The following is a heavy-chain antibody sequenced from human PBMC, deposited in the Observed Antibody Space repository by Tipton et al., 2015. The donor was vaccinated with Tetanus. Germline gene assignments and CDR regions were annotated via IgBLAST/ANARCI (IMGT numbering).Heavy chain of an antibody. J-gene: IGHJ4*02. Sequence: GLVKPSQTLSLTCTVSGGSISGGRYYWSWIRQRPGKGLEWIGDIYSSGSTYSDPSLKGRVTISVDTSKNQFSLRLNSVTAADTAVYYCARDQARGARGWNYFDYWGLGTLVTVSP. CDR1: GGSISGGRYY. CDR3: ARDQARGARGWNYFDY. V-gene: IGHV4-31*03. CDR2: IYSSGST. D-gene: IGHD1-26*01.